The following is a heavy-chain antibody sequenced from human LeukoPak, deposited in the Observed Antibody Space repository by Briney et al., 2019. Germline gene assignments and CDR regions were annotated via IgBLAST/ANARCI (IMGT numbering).Heavy chain of an antibody. CDR1: GYPIGLDYY. CDR2: FHRGRI. D-gene: IGHD5-24*01. CDR3: ARAPSSYESGNGYPNLGWLDP. V-gene: IGHV4-38-2*02. J-gene: IGHJ5*02. Sequence: SETLSLTCKVSGYPIGLDYYWVWIRQAPGRGLQWIGGFHRGRIQYNSALKSRVTISIDSSKNPFSLRMWPVTAADTAFYFCARAPSSYESGNGYPNLGWLDPWGQGALVTVSS.